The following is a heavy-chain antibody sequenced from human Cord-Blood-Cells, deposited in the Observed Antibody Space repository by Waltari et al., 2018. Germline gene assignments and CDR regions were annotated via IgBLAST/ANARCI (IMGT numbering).Heavy chain of an antibody. D-gene: IGHD1-7*01. CDR3: ARGRWGATGTTYFVY. Sequence: QVQLQQWGAGLLKPSETLSLTCAVYGWSFRGYYWSWIRQPPGKGLEWIGEINHSGSTNYNPSLKSRVTISVDTSKNQFSLKLSSVTAADTAVYYCARGRWGATGTTYFVYWGQGTLVTVSS. V-gene: IGHV4-34*01. CDR2: INHSGST. CDR1: GWSFRGYY. J-gene: IGHJ4*02.